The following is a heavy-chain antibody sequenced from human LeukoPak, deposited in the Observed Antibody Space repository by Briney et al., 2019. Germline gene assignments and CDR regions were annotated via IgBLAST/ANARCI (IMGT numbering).Heavy chain of an antibody. V-gene: IGHV1-46*01. D-gene: IGHD2-21*01. J-gene: IGHJ4*02. CDR2: INPSGGST. Sequence: ASMKVSCKASGYTFTSYYMHWVRQAPGQGLEWMGIINPSGGSTSYAQKFQGRATMTRDMSTSTVYMELSSLRSEDTAVYYCAAIASSQVQGFDYWGQGTLVTVSS. CDR1: GYTFTSYY. CDR3: AAIASSQVQGFDY.